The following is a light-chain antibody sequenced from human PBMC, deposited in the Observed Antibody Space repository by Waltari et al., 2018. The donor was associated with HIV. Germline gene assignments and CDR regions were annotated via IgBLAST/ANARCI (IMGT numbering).Light chain of an antibody. Sequence: DLVMTQSRLSLPVPPGEPASISCRSSQSILHSNGYNYLDWYLQKPGQSPQLLIYLGSNRASGVPDRFSGSGSGTDFTLKISRVEAEDVGVYYCMQALQTPFTFGPGTKVDIK. CDR3: MQALQTPFT. CDR1: QSILHSNGYNY. V-gene: IGKV2-28*01. CDR2: LGS. J-gene: IGKJ3*01.